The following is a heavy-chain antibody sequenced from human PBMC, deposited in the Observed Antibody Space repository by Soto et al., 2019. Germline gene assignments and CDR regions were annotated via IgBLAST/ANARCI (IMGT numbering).Heavy chain of an antibody. CDR3: GGQFTAGSLYGLDNDYYYYGMDV. CDR1: GGSISSGDYY. V-gene: IGHV4-30-4*01. J-gene: IGHJ6*02. Sequence: SETLSLTCSVSGGSISSGDYYWNWIRQPPGKGLEWIGHIYYSGSTYYNSSLKSRVTISLDTSKNQFSLKLSSVTAADTAVYYWGGQFTAGSLYGLDNDYYYYGMDVWGQGTTVTVSS. D-gene: IGHD3-10*01. CDR2: IYYSGST.